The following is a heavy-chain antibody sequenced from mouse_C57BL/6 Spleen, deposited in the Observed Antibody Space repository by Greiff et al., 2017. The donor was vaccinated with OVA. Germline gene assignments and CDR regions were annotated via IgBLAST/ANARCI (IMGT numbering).Heavy chain of an antibody. CDR2: IYPGGGYT. CDR1: GYTFTNYW. J-gene: IGHJ2*01. CDR3: ARRLGRNYFDY. Sequence: QVHVKQSGAELVRPGTSVKMSCKASGYTFTNYWIGWAKQRPGHGLEWIGDIYPGGGYTNYNEKFKGKATLTADKSSSTAYMQFSSLTSEDSAIYYCARRLGRNYFDYWGQGTTLTVSS. D-gene: IGHD4-1*01. V-gene: IGHV1-63*01.